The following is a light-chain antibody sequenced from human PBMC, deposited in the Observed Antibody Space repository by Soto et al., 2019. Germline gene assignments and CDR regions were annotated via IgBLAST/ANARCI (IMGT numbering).Light chain of an antibody. CDR3: SSYTTSTTLV. CDR1: NSNIGSNF. J-gene: IGLJ2*01. V-gene: IGLV1-44*01. Sequence: QLVLTQPPSASGIPGQRVTISCSGGNSNIGSNFVYWYQQLPGSAPKVVIYTNNRRPSGVSNRFSGSKSGNTASLTISGLQAEDEADYYCSSYTTSTTLVFGGGTKLTVL. CDR2: TNN.